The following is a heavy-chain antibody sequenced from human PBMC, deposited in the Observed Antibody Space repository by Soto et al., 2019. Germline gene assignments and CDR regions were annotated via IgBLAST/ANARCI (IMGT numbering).Heavy chain of an antibody. CDR1: GGSISRYY. V-gene: IGHV4-59*01. J-gene: IGHJ6*02. CDR2: IYYSGST. CDR3: ARVKRCLQFKYYHYVIDV. Sequence: SQTLSLSCTVSGGSISRYYWSWIRQPPGKGLEWIGYIYYSGSTNYNPSLKSRVTISVDTSKNQFSLKLSSVTAADTAVYYWARVKRCLQFKYYHYVIDVWGQRTTVTVSS. D-gene: IGHD1-1*01.